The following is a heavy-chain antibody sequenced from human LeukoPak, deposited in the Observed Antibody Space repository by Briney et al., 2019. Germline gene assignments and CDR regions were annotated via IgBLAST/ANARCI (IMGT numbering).Heavy chain of an antibody. J-gene: IGHJ6*03. CDR3: AKGSGGNYYYYMDV. CDR2: ISGSGGST. V-gene: IGHV3-23*01. CDR1: GFTFSSYA. D-gene: IGHD1-26*01. Sequence: GGSLRLSCAASGFTFSSYAMSWVRQAPGKGLEWVSAISGSGGSTYYADSVKGRFTISRDNSKNTLYLQMNSLRAEDTAVYYCAKGSGGNYYYYMDVWGKGTTVTVSS.